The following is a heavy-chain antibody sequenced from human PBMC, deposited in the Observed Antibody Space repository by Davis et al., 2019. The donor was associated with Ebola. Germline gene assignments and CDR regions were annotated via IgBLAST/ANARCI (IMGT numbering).Heavy chain of an antibody. V-gene: IGHV3-21*01. CDR2: ISSSCSYI. D-gene: IGHD3-16*02. Sequence: GESLKISCAASGFTFSSYSMNWVRQAPGKGLEWVSSISSSCSYIYYADSVKGRFTISRDNAKNSLYLQMNSLRAEDTAVYYCAMGALGELSLPDYWGQGTLVTVSS. CDR3: AMGALGELSLPDY. J-gene: IGHJ4*02. CDR1: GFTFSSYS.